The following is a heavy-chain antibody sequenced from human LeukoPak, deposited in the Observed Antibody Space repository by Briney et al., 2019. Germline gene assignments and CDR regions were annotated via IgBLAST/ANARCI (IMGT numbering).Heavy chain of an antibody. V-gene: IGHV3-7*01. CDR2: IKPDGSEK. CDR1: GFTFSSYE. Sequence: PGGSLRLSCAASGFTFSSYEMNWVRQAPGKGLEWVATIKPDGSEKYYVDSVKGRFTISRDNAKRSLYLQMDSLRAEDTAVYYCARHSNGSGPWGQGTLVTVSS. D-gene: IGHD3-10*01. CDR3: ARHSNGSGP. J-gene: IGHJ5*02.